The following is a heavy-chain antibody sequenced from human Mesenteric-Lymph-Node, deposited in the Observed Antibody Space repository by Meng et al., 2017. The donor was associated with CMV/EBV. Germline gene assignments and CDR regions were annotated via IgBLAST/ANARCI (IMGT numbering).Heavy chain of an antibody. D-gene: IGHD3-22*01. CDR3: VRDSSGYYYFDF. J-gene: IGHJ4*02. CDR1: GFTFSRYS. V-gene: IGHV3-21*01. CDR2: ISSSDSYI. Sequence: GESLKISCAASGFTFSRYSMNWVRQAPGKGLEWVLSISSSDSYIYYADSVKGRFTISRDNAKNSLYLQMNSLRAEDTAVYYCVRDSSGYYYFDFWGQGTLVTVSS.